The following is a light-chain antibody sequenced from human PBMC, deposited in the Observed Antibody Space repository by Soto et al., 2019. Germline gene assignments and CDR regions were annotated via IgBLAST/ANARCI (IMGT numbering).Light chain of an antibody. CDR1: QSVSSSY. Sequence: EIVLTQSPGTLSLSPGERATLSCRASQSVSSSYLAWYQQKPGQAPRILIYAASSRATGIPDRFSGSGSGTDFSLTINRLEPEDSAVYYCQQYDTSPRTFGQGTKVDIK. CDR3: QQYDTSPRT. V-gene: IGKV3-20*01. CDR2: AAS. J-gene: IGKJ1*01.